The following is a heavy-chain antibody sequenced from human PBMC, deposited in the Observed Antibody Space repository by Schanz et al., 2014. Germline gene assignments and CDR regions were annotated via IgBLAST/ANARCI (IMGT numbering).Heavy chain of an antibody. D-gene: IGHD2-2*01. Sequence: EVQLLESGGALVQPGGSLRLSCSASGFTFSTYAMSWVRQAPGKGLEWVSGLTEGGGGTYYTDAVKGRFTISRDSSKNTLYLQMNSLRVEDTAVYYCAKVAPAATYLDSWGLGTLVTVSS. CDR1: GFTFSTYA. J-gene: IGHJ4*02. CDR2: LTEGGGGT. CDR3: AKVAPAATYLDS. V-gene: IGHV3-23*01.